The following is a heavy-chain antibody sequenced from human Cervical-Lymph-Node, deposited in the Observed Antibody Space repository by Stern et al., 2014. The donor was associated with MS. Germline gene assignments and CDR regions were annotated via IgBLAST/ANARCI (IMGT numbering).Heavy chain of an antibody. D-gene: IGHD1-26*01. Sequence: VQLVESGGGLVKPGGSLRLSCAASGLTLGDYYMTWIRRAPGKGLELISYISTTGSITYYADSVKGRFTISRDNAKNSLYLQMNSLRVDDTAVYYCAKDSPISGSYYFYWGQGALVTVSS. CDR2: ISTTGSIT. CDR3: AKDSPISGSYYFY. J-gene: IGHJ4*02. V-gene: IGHV3-11*01. CDR1: GLTLGDYY.